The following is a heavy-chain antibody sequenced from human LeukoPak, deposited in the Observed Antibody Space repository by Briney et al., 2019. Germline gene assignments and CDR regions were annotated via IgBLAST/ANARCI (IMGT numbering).Heavy chain of an antibody. CDR2: INHSGST. J-gene: IGHJ4*02. V-gene: IGHV4-34*01. D-gene: IGHD5-12*01. CDR1: GGSFSGCY. CDR3: ARGGKWLRSDFDY. Sequence: SETLSLTCAVYGGSFSGCYWSWIRQPPGKWLEWIGEINHSGSTNYNPSLKSRVTISVDTSKNQFSLKLSAVTAADTAVYYCARGGKWLRSDFDYWGQGTLVSVSS.